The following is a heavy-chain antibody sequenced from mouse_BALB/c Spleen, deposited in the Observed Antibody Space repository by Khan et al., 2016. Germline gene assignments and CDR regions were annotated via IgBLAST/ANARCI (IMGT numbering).Heavy chain of an antibody. CDR1: GYTFTNYG. J-gene: IGHJ3*01. Sequence: QIQLVQSGPELKKPGETVKISCKASGYTFTNYGMNWVKQAPGKGLKRMGWINTYTGESTYADDFKGRFAISLQTSASTAYLQINNLKNEDTAAYFCAIGGDYGGFASWGQGTLVTVSA. V-gene: IGHV9-3-1*01. D-gene: IGHD2-13*01. CDR2: INTYTGES. CDR3: AIGGDYGGFAS.